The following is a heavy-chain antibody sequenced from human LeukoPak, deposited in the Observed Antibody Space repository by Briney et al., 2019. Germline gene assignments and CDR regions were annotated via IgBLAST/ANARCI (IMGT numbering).Heavy chain of an antibody. D-gene: IGHD3-10*01. CDR1: GFTFSGYG. Sequence: GGSLRLSCAASGFTFSGYGMHWVRQAPGKGLEWVAVIWYDGSNKYYADSVKGRFTISRDNSKNTLYLQMHSLRAEDTAVYYCARDPMYGSGSYYFFDYWGQGTLVTVSS. CDR3: ARDPMYGSGSYYFFDY. V-gene: IGHV3-33*01. J-gene: IGHJ4*02. CDR2: IWYDGSNK.